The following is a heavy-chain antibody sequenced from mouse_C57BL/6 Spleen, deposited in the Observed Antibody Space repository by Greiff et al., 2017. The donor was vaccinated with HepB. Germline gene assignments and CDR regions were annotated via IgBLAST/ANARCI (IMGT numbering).Heavy chain of an antibody. CDR2: ISDGGSYT. CDR3: ARDPYDY. V-gene: IGHV5-4*01. Sequence: EVHLVESGGGLVKPGGSLKLSCAASGFTFSSYAMSWVRQTPEKRLAWVATISDGGSYTYYPDNVKGRFTISRDNAKNNLYLQMSHLKSEDTAMYYCARDPYDYWSQGTLVTVSA. D-gene: IGHD2-3*01. CDR1: GFTFSSYA. J-gene: IGHJ3*01.